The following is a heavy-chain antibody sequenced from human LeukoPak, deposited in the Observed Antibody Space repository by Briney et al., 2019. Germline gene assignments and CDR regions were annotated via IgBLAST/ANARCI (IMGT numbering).Heavy chain of an antibody. D-gene: IGHD5-18*01. CDR2: ISRSSRVI. V-gene: IGHV3-48*04. Sequence: GGSLRLSCAASGFAFSNYSMNWVRQAPGKGLEWLSYISRSSRVIHFADSVKGRFTISRDNAKNSLYLQMNSLRTEDTAVYYCAREHTSMVLTFDAFDMWGQGTMVTVSS. CDR3: AREHTSMVLTFDAFDM. CDR1: GFAFSNYS. J-gene: IGHJ3*02.